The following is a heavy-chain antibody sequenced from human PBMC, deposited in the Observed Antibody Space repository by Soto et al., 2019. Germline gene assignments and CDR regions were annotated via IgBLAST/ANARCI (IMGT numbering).Heavy chain of an antibody. J-gene: IGHJ6*02. CDR2: IKQDGSEE. CDR3: ARIAATGRGWDV. Sequence: EVQLVESGGGLVQPGGSLRLSCVDSGFTFSSYWMSWVRQAPVKGLEWVGNIKQDGSEENYVDSLKGRFTISRDNAKNSMYLQMNSLRAEDTAVYYCARIAATGRGWDVWCQGTTVVVSS. V-gene: IGHV3-7*01. D-gene: IGHD6-13*01. CDR1: GFTFSSYW.